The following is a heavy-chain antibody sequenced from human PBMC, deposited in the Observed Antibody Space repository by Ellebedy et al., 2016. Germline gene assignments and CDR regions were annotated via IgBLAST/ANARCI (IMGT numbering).Heavy chain of an antibody. Sequence: GGSLRLSCAASGFTFSTYTMNWVRQAPGKGLEWVSSIGSSGNDRYQADSVKGRFTISRDNAKNSLYLQMNSLRVEDTAVYFCSRGGSCNRNICYYPDFWGQGTLVTVSS. J-gene: IGHJ4*02. CDR3: SRGGSCNRNICYYPDF. D-gene: IGHD2/OR15-2a*01. CDR2: IGSSGNDR. V-gene: IGHV3-21*01. CDR1: GFTFSTYT.